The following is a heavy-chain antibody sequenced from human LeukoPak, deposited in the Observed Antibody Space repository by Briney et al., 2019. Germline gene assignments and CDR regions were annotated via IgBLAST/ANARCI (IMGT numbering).Heavy chain of an antibody. CDR2: IYHSGST. J-gene: IGHJ3*02. CDR1: GYSISSGYY. CDR3: ARAAYDATDAFDI. Sequence: PSETLSLTCTVSGYSISSGYYWGWIRQPPGKGLEWIGSIYHSGSTYYNPSLKSRVTISVDTSKNQFSLKLSSVTAADTAVYYCARAAYDATDAFDIWGQGTMVTVSS. D-gene: IGHD5-12*01. V-gene: IGHV4-38-2*02.